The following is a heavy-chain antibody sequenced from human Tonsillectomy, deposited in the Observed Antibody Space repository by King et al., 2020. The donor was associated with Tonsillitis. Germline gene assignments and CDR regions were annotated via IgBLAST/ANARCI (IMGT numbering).Heavy chain of an antibody. CDR1: GLTFSSYW. V-gene: IGHV3-7*01. Sequence: VQLVESGGGLVQPGGSLRLSCAASGLTFSSYWMSWVRQAPGKGLEWVANIKQDGSEKYYVDSVKGRFTISRDNAKNTLYLQMNSLRAEDTAVYYCARGTVLYCGGDCSGYFDYWGQGTLVTVSS. J-gene: IGHJ4*02. CDR3: ARGTVLYCGGDCSGYFDY. D-gene: IGHD2-21*02. CDR2: IKQDGSEK.